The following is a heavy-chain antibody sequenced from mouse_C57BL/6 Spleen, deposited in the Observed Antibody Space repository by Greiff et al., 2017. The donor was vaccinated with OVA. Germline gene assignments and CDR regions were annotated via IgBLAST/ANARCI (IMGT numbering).Heavy chain of an antibody. CDR2: IRSKSSNSAT. Sequence: EVQGVESGGGLVQPKGSLKLSCAASGFTFNTYAMHWVRQAPGKGLEWVSRIRSKSSNSATYYAVFVKDRFTISRDDSQSMLYRQMNDLKTEDTAMYYCVRDAYDYDMDYWGQGTTLTVSS. CDR3: VRDAYDYDMDY. J-gene: IGHJ2*01. D-gene: IGHD2-4*01. V-gene: IGHV10-3*01. CDR1: GFTFNTYA.